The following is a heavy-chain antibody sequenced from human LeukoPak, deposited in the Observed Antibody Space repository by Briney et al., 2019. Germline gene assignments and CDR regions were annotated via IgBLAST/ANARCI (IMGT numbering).Heavy chain of an antibody. CDR3: ARDGYSSGLYEYYFDY. CDR2: ITTGGAGT. CDR1: GFTLSSYA. J-gene: IGHJ4*02. V-gene: IGHV3-23*01. D-gene: IGHD3-22*01. Sequence: GGSLRLSCAASGFTLSSYALSWVRQAPGKGLEWVSAITTGGAGTYFADSVEGRFTISRDNSKNTLSLQMNSLRAEDTAVYYCARDGYSSGLYEYYFDYWGPGTLVTVSS.